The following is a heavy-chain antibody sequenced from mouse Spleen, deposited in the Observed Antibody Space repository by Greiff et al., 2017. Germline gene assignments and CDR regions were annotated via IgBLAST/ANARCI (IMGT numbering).Heavy chain of an antibody. Sequence: QVHVKQSGPELVKPGASVKLSCKASGYTFTSYDINWVKQRPGQGLAWIGWIYPRDGSTKYNEKFKGKATLTVDTSSSTAYMELHSLTSEDSAVYFCARSMITSWFAYWGQGTLVTVSA. CDR3: ARSMITSWFAY. J-gene: IGHJ3*01. CDR2: IYPRDGST. V-gene: IGHV1-85*01. D-gene: IGHD2-4*01. CDR1: GYTFTSYD.